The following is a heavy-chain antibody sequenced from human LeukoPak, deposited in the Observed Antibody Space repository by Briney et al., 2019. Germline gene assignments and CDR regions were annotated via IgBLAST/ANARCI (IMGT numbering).Heavy chain of an antibody. CDR3: ARGVDSYGYFYYYYMDV. D-gene: IGHD5-18*01. J-gene: IGHJ6*03. CDR1: GYTFTGYY. Sequence: ASVKVSCKASGYTFTGYYMHWVRQAPVQGLEWMGWINPNSGGTNYAQKFQGRVTMTRDTSISTAYMELSRLRSDDTAVYYCARGVDSYGYFYYYYMDVWGKGTTVTVSS. CDR2: INPNSGGT. V-gene: IGHV1-2*02.